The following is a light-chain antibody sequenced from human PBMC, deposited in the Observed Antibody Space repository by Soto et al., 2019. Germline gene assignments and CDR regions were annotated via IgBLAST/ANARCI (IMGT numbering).Light chain of an antibody. CDR1: QVISSW. Sequence: DIQMTQAPSFVSAFVGDRVTITCRASQVISSWLAWYQQKPGKAPKLLIYAASGLQSGVPSRFSGSESGTDFALTISSLQPEDSATYYCQQASSFPLTFGGGTKVEIK. V-gene: IGKV1-12*01. CDR2: AAS. J-gene: IGKJ4*01. CDR3: QQASSFPLT.